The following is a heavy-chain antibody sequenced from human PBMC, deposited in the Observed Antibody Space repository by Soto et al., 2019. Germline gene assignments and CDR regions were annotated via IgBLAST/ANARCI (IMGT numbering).Heavy chain of an antibody. CDR3: ARSMVRGVINKSPGY. V-gene: IGHV4-34*01. CDR2: INHSGST. CDR1: GGSFSGYY. Sequence: SETLSLTCAVYGGSFSGYYWSWIRQPPGKGLEWIGEINHSGSTNYNPSLKSRVTISVDTSKNQFSLKLSSVTAADTAVYYCARSMVRGVINKSPGYWGQGTLVTVS. J-gene: IGHJ4*02. D-gene: IGHD3-10*01.